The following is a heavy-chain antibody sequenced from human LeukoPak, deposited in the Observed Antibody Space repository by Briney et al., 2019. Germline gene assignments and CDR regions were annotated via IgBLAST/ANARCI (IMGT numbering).Heavy chain of an antibody. J-gene: IGHJ6*02. V-gene: IGHV3-30*04. CDR2: IPYDGSNK. Sequence: SGRSLRLSCAASGFVFSSYVMHWVRQAPGKGLEWVAVIPYDGSNKYYADSVKGRFTISRDNSKNTLYLQMNSLRAEDTAVYYCARDRGFGELLSDYFYGYVMDVWGQGTTVTVSS. D-gene: IGHD3-10*01. CDR1: GFVFSSYV. CDR3: ARDRGFGELLSDYFYGYVMDV.